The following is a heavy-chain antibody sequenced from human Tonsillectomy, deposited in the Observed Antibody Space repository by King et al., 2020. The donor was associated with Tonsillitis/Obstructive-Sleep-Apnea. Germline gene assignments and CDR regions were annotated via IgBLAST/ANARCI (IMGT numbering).Heavy chain of an antibody. J-gene: IGHJ4*02. CDR3: AKDVREYCSGVSCYFFDY. D-gene: IGHD2-15*01. Sequence: VQLVESGGGVVQPGGSLRLSCAASGFTFGDYAMHWVRQAPGKGLGWVSLISGDGVRTYYADSVKGRFTISRDNTKNSLYLQMNSLRSEDTALYYCAKDVREYCSGVSCYFFDYWGQGTLVTVSS. CDR2: ISGDGVRT. V-gene: IGHV3-43*02. CDR1: GFTFGDYA.